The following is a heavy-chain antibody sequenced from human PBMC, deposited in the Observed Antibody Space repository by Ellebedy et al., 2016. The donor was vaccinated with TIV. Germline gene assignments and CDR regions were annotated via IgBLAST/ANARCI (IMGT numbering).Heavy chain of an antibody. CDR2: VSDNGRT. CDR3: ARDQMYYYDSSGSYQYHGMDV. Sequence: SETLSLXXSISGGSTSRNYWTWIRQPPGKGLEWLGYVSDNGRTDYNPSLKSRLTISIDTSKNQFSLKLSSVTAADTAVYYCARDQMYYYDSSGSYQYHGMDVWGQGTTVTVSS. D-gene: IGHD3-22*01. CDR1: GGSTSRNY. V-gene: IGHV4-59*01. J-gene: IGHJ6*02.